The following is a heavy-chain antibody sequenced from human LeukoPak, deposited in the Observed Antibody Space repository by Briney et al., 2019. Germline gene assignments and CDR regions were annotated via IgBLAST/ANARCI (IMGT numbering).Heavy chain of an antibody. CDR2: ISGSGSNT. CDR3: AKDYPFDYYYDSSAYFLS. D-gene: IGHD3-22*01. V-gene: IGHV3-23*01. J-gene: IGHJ5*02. CDR1: GFTFSSYA. Sequence: SGGSLRLSCAASGFTFSSYAMSWVRQAPGKGLEWISGISGSGSNTYYADSVKGRFTISRDNAKNTLYLQMYSLRAEDTALYYCAKDYPFDYYYDSSAYFLSWGQGTLVTVFS.